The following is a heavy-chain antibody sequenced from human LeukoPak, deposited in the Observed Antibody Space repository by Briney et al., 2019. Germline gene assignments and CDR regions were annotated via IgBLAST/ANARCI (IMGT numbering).Heavy chain of an antibody. CDR1: GFNFSSYS. J-gene: IGHJ4*02. CDR3: ARDHGIPGSGSYKFDY. Sequence: GGSLSLSCAPSGFNFSSYSMNWVRQAPGKGLEWVSSISSASTYIYYADSVKGRFTISRDYAKNLLYLQMNSLRVEDTAVYYCARDHGIPGSGSYKFDYWGQGTLVTVSS. V-gene: IGHV3-21*06. D-gene: IGHD3-10*01. CDR2: ISSASTYI.